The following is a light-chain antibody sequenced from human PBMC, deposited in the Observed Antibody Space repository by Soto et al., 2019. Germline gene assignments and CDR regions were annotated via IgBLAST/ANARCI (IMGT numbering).Light chain of an antibody. CDR2: SNN. CDR3: AAWDDSLNAVV. Sequence: QSVLTQPPSASGTPGQRVTISCSGSSSNIGGNTVNWYQQLPETAPRVLIYSNNQRPSGVPDRFSGSKSGTSASLAISGLQSEDEADYYCAAWDDSLNAVVFGGGTKVTVL. V-gene: IGLV1-44*01. J-gene: IGLJ2*01. CDR1: SSNIGGNT.